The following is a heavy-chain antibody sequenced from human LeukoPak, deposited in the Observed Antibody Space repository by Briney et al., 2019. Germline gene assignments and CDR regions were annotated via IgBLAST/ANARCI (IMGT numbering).Heavy chain of an antibody. CDR2: VNPTSGNT. CDR1: GYTFTSYD. CDR3: ARDYGGNSGWFDP. D-gene: IGHD4-23*01. J-gene: IGHJ5*02. V-gene: IGHV1-8*03. Sequence: ASVKVSCKAYGYTFTSYDINWVRQATGQGLEWMGWVNPTSGNTGYAQNFQGRVTITRDTSISTAYMELSSLRSEDMAVYYCARDYGGNSGWFDPWGQGTLVTVSS.